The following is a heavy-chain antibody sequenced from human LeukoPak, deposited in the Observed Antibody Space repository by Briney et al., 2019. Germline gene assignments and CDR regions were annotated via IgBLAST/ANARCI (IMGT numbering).Heavy chain of an antibody. CDR1: GFTFSSYS. CDR3: ARDDCSSISCYHNWFDP. V-gene: IGHV3-21*01. Sequence: GGSLRLSCAASGFTFSSYSMNWVRQAPGKGLEWVSSISSSSYIYYADSVKGRFTISRDNAKNSLYLQMNSLRAEDTAVYYCARDDCSSISCYHNWFDPWGQGTLVTVSS. J-gene: IGHJ5*02. CDR2: ISSSSYI. D-gene: IGHD2-2*01.